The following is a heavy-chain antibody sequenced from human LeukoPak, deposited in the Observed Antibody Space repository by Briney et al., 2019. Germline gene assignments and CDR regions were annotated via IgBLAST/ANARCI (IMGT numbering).Heavy chain of an antibody. Sequence: GGSLRLSCAASGFPFSSHAMSWVRQPPGKGLEWVAAISNGKTYYADSVRGRFAISRDDSTNTVYLHMNSLRDEDTALYHCVREAGYCAPVLVKTNWFDPWGQGTLVTVSS. CDR3: VREAGYCAPVLVKTNWFDP. J-gene: IGHJ5*02. V-gene: IGHV3-23*01. CDR2: ISNGKT. D-gene: IGHD2-15*01. CDR1: GFPFSSHA.